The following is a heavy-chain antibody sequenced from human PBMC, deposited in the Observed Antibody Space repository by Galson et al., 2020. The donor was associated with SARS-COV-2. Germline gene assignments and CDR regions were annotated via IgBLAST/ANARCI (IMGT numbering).Heavy chain of an antibody. CDR3: ARGGIGAYSSTWYDAFDY. D-gene: IGHD2-2*01. Sequence: GESLKISCEVSGFNFDDYGMSWVRQVPGKGLEWVSGLNWNGFSTGYADSVKGRFTISRETAKNSLYLQMNSLRAEDTALYYCARGGIGAYSSTWYDAFDYWGQGTLVTVSS. CDR1: GFNFDDYG. CDR2: LNWNGFST. V-gene: IGHV3-20*04. J-gene: IGHJ4*02.